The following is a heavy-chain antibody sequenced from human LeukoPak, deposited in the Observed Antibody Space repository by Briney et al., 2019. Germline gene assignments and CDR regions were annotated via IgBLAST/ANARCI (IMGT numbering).Heavy chain of an antibody. CDR2: ISPYNGNT. CDR1: GYSFTSYG. J-gene: IGHJ4*02. D-gene: IGHD6-13*01. V-gene: IGHV1-18*01. Sequence: ASVKVSCKASGYSFTSYGITWVRQAPGQGLEWMGWISPYNGNTNYAQKFQGRVTMTTDTSTTTAYMELRNLRSDDTAVYYCTRGGISTWHYWGQGTLVTVSS. CDR3: TRGGISTWHY.